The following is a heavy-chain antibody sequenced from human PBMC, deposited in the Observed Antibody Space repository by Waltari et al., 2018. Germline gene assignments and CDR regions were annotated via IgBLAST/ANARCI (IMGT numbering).Heavy chain of an antibody. Sequence: QVQLQQWGAGLLKPSETLSLTCAVYGGSFSGYYWSWIRQSPGKGLEWIGENNYSGRTNYNPSLRSRVTISIDTSKTQFSLELTSVTGADTAVYYCAGTPVGVTFLYFDYWGQGTLVTVSS. CDR2: NNYSGRT. CDR1: GGSFSGYY. D-gene: IGHD1-26*01. J-gene: IGHJ4*02. V-gene: IGHV4-34*01. CDR3: AGTPVGVTFLYFDY.